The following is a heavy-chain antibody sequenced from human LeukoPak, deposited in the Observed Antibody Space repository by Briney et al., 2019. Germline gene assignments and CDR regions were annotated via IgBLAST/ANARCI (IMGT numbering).Heavy chain of an antibody. CDR1: GFTFSNYA. CDR2: IYSGGST. CDR3: ARGSSSWAPRSGMDV. D-gene: IGHD6-13*01. V-gene: IGHV3-66*01. Sequence: GGSLRLSCAASGFTFSNYAMSWVRQAPGKGLEWVSVIYSGGSTYYADSVKGRFTISRDNAKNTLYLQMNSLRAEDTAVYYCARGSSSWAPRSGMDVWGQGTTVTVSS. J-gene: IGHJ6*02.